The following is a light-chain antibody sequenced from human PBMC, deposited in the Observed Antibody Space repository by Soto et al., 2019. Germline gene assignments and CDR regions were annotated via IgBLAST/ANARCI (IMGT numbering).Light chain of an antibody. Sequence: IVLTQSPGTLSFSPGERATLFCRASQTLSINSLAWYQQKPGQAPRLLIYGASTRHTGIPDRVNGSWSGTDFALTINRLEPEDFAVYYCQKYDGAPLTFGPGTKVNVK. CDR2: GAS. V-gene: IGKV3-20*01. J-gene: IGKJ3*01. CDR3: QKYDGAPLT. CDR1: QTLSINS.